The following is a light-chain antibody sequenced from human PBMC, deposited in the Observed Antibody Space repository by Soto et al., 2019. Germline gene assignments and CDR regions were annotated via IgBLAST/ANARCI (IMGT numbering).Light chain of an antibody. J-gene: IGLJ1*01. V-gene: IGLV2-18*02. Sequence: QSALTQPPSVSGSPGQSVTISCTGTSSDVGHYNRVSWYQQPPGTAPKVISYEASNRPSGVPDRFSGSKSGNTASLTISGLQAEDEADYYCRSYTSSSTYVFGTGTKLTVL. CDR2: EAS. CDR3: RSYTSSSTYV. CDR1: SSDVGHYNR.